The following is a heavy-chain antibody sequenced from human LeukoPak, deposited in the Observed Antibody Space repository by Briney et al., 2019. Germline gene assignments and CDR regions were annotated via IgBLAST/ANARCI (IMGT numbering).Heavy chain of an antibody. CDR2: LYSSGST. D-gene: IGHD4-23*01. CDR3: ARGGKATVVTM. Sequence: SETLSLTCTVSGGSINSYYWSWIRQPAGKGLEWIGRLYSSGSTNYNPSLKSRVSMSVDTSKNQFSLKLTSVTAADTAVYYCARGGKATVVTMWGQGILVTVSS. J-gene: IGHJ4*02. CDR1: GGSINSYY. V-gene: IGHV4-4*07.